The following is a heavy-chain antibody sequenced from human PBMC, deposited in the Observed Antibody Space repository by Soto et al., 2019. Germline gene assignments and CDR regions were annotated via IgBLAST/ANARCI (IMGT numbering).Heavy chain of an antibody. V-gene: IGHV4-34*01. CDR1: GGSFSGYY. Sequence: QVQLQQWGAGLLKPSETLSLTCAVYGGSFSGYYWSWIRQPPGKGLEWIGEINHSGSTNYNPSLKSRVTISVDTSKNQFSLKLSTVTAADTAVYHCARGIAAAGTRAFDIWGQGTMVTVSS. D-gene: IGHD6-13*01. J-gene: IGHJ3*02. CDR2: INHSGST. CDR3: ARGIAAAGTRAFDI.